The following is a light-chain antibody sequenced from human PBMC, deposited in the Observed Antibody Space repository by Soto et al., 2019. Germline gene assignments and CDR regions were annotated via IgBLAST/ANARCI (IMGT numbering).Light chain of an antibody. V-gene: IGKV1-39*01. Sequence: DIQMTRSPSSLSASVGDRGTITGRASQSIVAYLNWYLQKPGKGPKLLIYAASNLQSGVPSRFTGSGSGTDFTLTISSLQPEDFATYFCQQSYSNPPWTFGQGTKVDIK. J-gene: IGKJ1*01. CDR3: QQSYSNPPWT. CDR1: QSIVAY. CDR2: AAS.